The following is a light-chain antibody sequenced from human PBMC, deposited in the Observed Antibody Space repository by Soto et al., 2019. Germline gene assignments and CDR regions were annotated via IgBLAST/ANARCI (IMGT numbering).Light chain of an antibody. J-gene: IGLJ2*01. V-gene: IGLV3-1*01. CDR3: RAWDSSTVV. Sequence: SYELTQPPSVSVSPGQTASITCSGHKLGDKYACWYQQKPGQSPVLVIYQDDKRPSGIPGRFSGSNSGNTATLTISGTQAMDEADYYCRAWDSSTVVFGGGTKLTVL. CDR1: KLGDKY. CDR2: QDD.